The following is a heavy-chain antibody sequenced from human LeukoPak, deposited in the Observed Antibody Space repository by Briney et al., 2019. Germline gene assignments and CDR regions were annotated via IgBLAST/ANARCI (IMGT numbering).Heavy chain of an antibody. J-gene: IGHJ4*02. D-gene: IGHD5-24*01. CDR2: ISGSGGST. V-gene: IGHV3-23*01. CDR3: AKDLRRSWRNFDY. Sequence: PGGSLRLSCAASGFTFSSYAMNWVRQAPGKGLERVSAISGSGGSTYYADSVKGRFTISRDNSKNTLFLQMNSLRAEDTAVYYCAKDLRRSWRNFDYWGQGTLVTVSS. CDR1: GFTFSSYA.